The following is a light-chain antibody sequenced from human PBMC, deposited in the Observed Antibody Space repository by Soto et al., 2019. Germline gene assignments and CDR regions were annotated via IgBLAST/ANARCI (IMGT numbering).Light chain of an antibody. CDR2: GVT. J-gene: IGLJ1*01. CDR1: SSDVGGYNY. Sequence: QSALTQPASVSGSPGQSITISCTGTSSDVGGYNYVSWYQQYPGKAPKLMIYGVTNRPSGVSNRFSGSKTGNTASLTISGLQAEDEAYYYCFSNRSGDSHVFGTGTKVTVL. CDR3: FSNRSGDSHV. V-gene: IGLV2-14*01.